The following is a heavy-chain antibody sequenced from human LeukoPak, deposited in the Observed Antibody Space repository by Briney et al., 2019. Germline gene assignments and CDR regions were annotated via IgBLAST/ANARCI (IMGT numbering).Heavy chain of an antibody. CDR2: INHSGST. Sequence: SETLSLTCAVYGGSFSGYYWSWIRQPPGKGLEWIREINHSGSTNYNPSLKSRVTISVDTSKNQFSLKLSSVTAADTAVYYCAREGIAVARRGFDYWGQGTLVTVSS. CDR1: GGSFSGYY. D-gene: IGHD6-19*01. CDR3: AREGIAVARRGFDY. J-gene: IGHJ4*02. V-gene: IGHV4-34*01.